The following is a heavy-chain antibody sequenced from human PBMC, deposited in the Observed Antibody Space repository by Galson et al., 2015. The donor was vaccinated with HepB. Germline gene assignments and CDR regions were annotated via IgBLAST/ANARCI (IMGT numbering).Heavy chain of an antibody. Sequence: SLRLSCAASGFTFSSYWMHWVRQAPGKGLVWVSRINSDGSSTSYADSVKGRFTISRDNAKNTLYLQMNSLRAEDTAVYYCARPYSSGWPLYYYYGMDVWGQGTTVTVSS. CDR2: INSDGSST. J-gene: IGHJ6*02. CDR3: ARPYSSGWPLYYYYGMDV. D-gene: IGHD6-19*01. CDR1: GFTFSSYW. V-gene: IGHV3-74*01.